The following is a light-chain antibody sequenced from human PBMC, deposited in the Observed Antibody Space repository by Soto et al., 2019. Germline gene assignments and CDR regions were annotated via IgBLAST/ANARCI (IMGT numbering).Light chain of an antibody. CDR3: CSYAGSSSSVV. CDR1: SSDVGSYNL. J-gene: IGLJ3*02. CDR2: DVN. V-gene: IGLV2-23*02. Sequence: QSVLTQPASVSGSPGQSITISCTGSSSDVGSYNLVSWYQQHPGKAPKLIIFDVNKRPSAVSNRFSASKSGNTASLTISGLQAEDEADYYCCSYAGSSSSVVFGGGTQLTVL.